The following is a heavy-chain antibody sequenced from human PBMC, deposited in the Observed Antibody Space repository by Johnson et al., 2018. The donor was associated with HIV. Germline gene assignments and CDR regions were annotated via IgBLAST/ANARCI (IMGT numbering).Heavy chain of an antibody. Sequence: VQLVESGGGLVQPGGSLRLSCAASGFTFSSYDMHWVRQATGKGLEWVSAIGTAGDTYYPGSVKGRFTISRDNSKNTLYLQMNRLRVEDTAVYYCARDVTIFGVVMDAFDIWGKGTMVTVSS. D-gene: IGHD3-3*01. CDR2: IGTAGDT. CDR1: GFTFSSYD. V-gene: IGHV3-13*01. J-gene: IGHJ3*02. CDR3: ARDVTIFGVVMDAFDI.